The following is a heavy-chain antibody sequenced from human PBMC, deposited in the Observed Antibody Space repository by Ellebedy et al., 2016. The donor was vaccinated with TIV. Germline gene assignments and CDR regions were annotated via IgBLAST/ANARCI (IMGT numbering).Heavy chain of an antibody. CDR1: GFTFSSYG. CDR3: ARVEGWELTPFDY. D-gene: IGHD1-26*01. V-gene: IGHV3-33*01. CDR2: IWYDGSNK. Sequence: GESLKISXAASGFTFSSYGMHWVRQAPGKGLEWVAVIWYDGSNKYYADSVKGRFTISRDNSKNTLYLQIDSLRAEDMAVYYCARVEGWELTPFDYWGQGTLVTVSS. J-gene: IGHJ4*02.